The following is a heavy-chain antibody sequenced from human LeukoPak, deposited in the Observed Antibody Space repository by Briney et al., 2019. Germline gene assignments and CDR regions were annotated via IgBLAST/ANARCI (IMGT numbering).Heavy chain of an antibody. Sequence: ASETLSRTCAGSGGPSSKYVWSSIRQPPGKGLEWIGYIYYSGSTNYNPSLKSRVTISIDTSKNQFSLKLSSVTAADTAVYYCARHGQTYSNSFDYWGQGSLVTVSS. J-gene: IGHJ4*02. V-gene: IGHV4-59*08. D-gene: IGHD6-13*01. CDR2: IYYSGST. CDR1: GGPSSKYV. CDR3: ARHGQTYSNSFDY.